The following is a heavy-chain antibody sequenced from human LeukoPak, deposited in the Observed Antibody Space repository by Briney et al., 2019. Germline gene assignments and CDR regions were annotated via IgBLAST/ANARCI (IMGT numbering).Heavy chain of an antibody. CDR1: GGTISSHY. V-gene: IGHV4-59*11. Sequence: PTATLTLTCNASGGTISSHYWNWIRQPPGKGLEWIGYISYSGSTNYSPSLKGRVTMSVDTSKSQSSLGLSSVTAADTAIYYCAGVELALNAFDIWGQGTMVTVSS. CDR2: ISYSGST. J-gene: IGHJ3*02. CDR3: AGVELALNAFDI. D-gene: IGHD1-7*01.